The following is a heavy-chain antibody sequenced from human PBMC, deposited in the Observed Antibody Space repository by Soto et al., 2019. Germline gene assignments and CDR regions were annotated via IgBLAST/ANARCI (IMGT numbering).Heavy chain of an antibody. CDR2: ISAYNGNT. D-gene: IGHD2-2*01. Sequence: ASVKVSCKASGYTFTSYGISWVRQAPGQGLEWMGWISAYNGNTNYAQKLQGRVTMTTDTSTSTAYMELRSLRSDDTAVYYCARGGSCSSISCYPNYYYYYMDVWGKGTTVTVSS. CDR1: GYTFTSYG. J-gene: IGHJ6*03. V-gene: IGHV1-18*01. CDR3: ARGGSCSSISCYPNYYYYYMDV.